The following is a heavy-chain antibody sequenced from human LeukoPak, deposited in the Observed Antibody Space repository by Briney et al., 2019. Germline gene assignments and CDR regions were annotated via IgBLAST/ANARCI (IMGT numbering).Heavy chain of an antibody. CDR3: ARDRSIAVAGFGY. CDR2: IYHSGST. Sequence: SGGSLRLSCAASGFTFSSYAMSWVRQAPGKGLEWIATIYHSGSTYYNPSLQSRVTISLDTSKNQFSLKLRSLTAADTAVYYCARDRSIAVAGFGYWGQGTLVTVSS. J-gene: IGHJ4*02. CDR1: GFTFSSYA. D-gene: IGHD6-19*01. V-gene: IGHV4-38-2*02.